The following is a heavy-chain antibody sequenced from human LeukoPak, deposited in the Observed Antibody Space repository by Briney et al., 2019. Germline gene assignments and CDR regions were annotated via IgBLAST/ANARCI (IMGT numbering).Heavy chain of an antibody. CDR2: IYTSGST. Sequence: SETLSLTCTVSGGSISSYYWSWIRQPPGKGLEWIGYIYTSGSTNYNPSLKSRVTISVDTSKNQFSLKLSSVTAADTAVYYCARQAYDSSGDLNWFDPWGQGTLVTVSS. V-gene: IGHV4-4*09. D-gene: IGHD3-22*01. CDR1: GGSISSYY. CDR3: ARQAYDSSGDLNWFDP. J-gene: IGHJ5*02.